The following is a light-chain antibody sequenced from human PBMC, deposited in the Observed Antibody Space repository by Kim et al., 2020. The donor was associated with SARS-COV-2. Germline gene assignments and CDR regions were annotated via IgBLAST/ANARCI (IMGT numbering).Light chain of an antibody. Sequence: SPGERATRSCRASQSVSSSYLAWSQQKPGQAPRPLIYGASSRATGIPDRFSGSGSGTDFTLTISRLEPEDFAVYYCQQYGSSPPYSFGQGTKLEIK. J-gene: IGKJ2*03. CDR3: QQYGSSPPYS. CDR2: GAS. V-gene: IGKV3-20*01. CDR1: QSVSSSY.